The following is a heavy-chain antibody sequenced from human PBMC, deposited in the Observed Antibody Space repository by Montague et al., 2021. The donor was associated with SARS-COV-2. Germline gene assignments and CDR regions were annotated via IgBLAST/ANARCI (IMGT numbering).Heavy chain of an antibody. CDR2: IYYSGST. D-gene: IGHD2-8*01. J-gene: IGHJ6*02. Sequence: SETLSLTCTDSGGSISGYYWSWIRQPPGKGLEWIGYIYYSGSTKXNPFLESRVTVSVDRSKNQVSLKLSSVTAADTAVYYCARLLRSCTNGVCRTYYYYAMDVWGQGTTVTVSS. V-gene: IGHV4-59*01. CDR3: ARLLRSCTNGVCRTYYYYAMDV. CDR1: GGSISGYY.